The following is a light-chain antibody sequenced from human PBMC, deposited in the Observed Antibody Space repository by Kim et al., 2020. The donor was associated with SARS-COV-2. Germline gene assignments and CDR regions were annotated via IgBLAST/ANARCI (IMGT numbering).Light chain of an antibody. V-gene: IGKV3-11*01. CDR3: QLRSNWPPWT. CDR1: QSISRY. Sequence: EIVLTQSPATLSSSPGDRVTLSCRASQSISRYLAWYQQKPGQPPRLVIYNASNRATGIPARFSGSGSGTDFTLTISSLEPEDFAVYYCQLRSNWPPWTFGQGTKVDIK. J-gene: IGKJ1*01. CDR2: NAS.